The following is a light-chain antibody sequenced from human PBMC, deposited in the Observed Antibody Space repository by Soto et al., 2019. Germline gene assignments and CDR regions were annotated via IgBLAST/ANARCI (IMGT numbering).Light chain of an antibody. Sequence: QSVLTQPPSASGTPGQRVTFSCSGSSSNIGTNYVYWYQQVPGTAPKLLIYSNNQRPSGVPDRFSGSKSGTSASLAIRGLRSEDEADYYCATWDDSLRGRVFGGGTKVTVL. V-gene: IGLV1-47*02. CDR3: ATWDDSLRGRV. CDR2: SNN. J-gene: IGLJ3*02. CDR1: SSNIGTNY.